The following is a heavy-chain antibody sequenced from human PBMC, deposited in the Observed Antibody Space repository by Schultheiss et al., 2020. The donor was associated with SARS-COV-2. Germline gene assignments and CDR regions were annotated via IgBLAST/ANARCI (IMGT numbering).Heavy chain of an antibody. CDR1: GYTFTGYY. V-gene: IGHV1-69*13. CDR3: ATIFGGGGDYVFVGYFDY. J-gene: IGHJ4*02. Sequence: SVKVSCKASGYTFTGYYMHWVRQAPGQGLEWMGGIIPIFGTANYAQKFQGRVTITADESTSTAYMELSSLRSEDTAVYYCATIFGGGGDYVFVGYFDYWGQGTLVTVSS. CDR2: IIPIFGTA. D-gene: IGHD4-17*01.